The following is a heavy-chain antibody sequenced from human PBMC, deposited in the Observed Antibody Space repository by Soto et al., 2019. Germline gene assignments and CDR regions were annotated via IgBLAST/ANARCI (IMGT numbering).Heavy chain of an antibody. CDR1: GGSIISYY. V-gene: IGHV4-59*08. D-gene: IGHD3-10*01. Sequence: SETLSLTCTVSGGSIISYYWSWILQPPGKGLEWIRYIYYSGSTNYNPSLKSRDTISVDTSKNQFSLKLNSMTAADTAVYYCARHNYGSGSTYFDYWGQGTLVTVS. CDR2: IYYSGST. J-gene: IGHJ4*02. CDR3: ARHNYGSGSTYFDY.